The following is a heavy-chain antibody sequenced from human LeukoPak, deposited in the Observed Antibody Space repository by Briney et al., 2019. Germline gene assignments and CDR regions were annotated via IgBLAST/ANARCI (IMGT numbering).Heavy chain of an antibody. Sequence: GGSLTLSCAASGLDFSSFAMSWVRQAPARGLEWLSSMKGPGETFYADSVRGRCTLFRDGSRNTVYLQLNNLRVEDTAVYYCARASWVSTADAVRWGQGTVVTVSS. CDR1: GLDFSSFA. V-gene: IGHV3-23*01. D-gene: IGHD3-16*01. CDR2: MKGPGET. J-gene: IGHJ4*02. CDR3: ARASWVSTADAVR.